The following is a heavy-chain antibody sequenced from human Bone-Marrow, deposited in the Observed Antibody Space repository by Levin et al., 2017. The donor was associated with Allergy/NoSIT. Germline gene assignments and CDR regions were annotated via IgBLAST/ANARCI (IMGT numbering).Heavy chain of an antibody. CDR3: ARADSGWYYFDY. J-gene: IGHJ4*02. V-gene: IGHV3-64*01. CDR1: GFTFSSYA. CDR2: ISSNGGST. D-gene: IGHD6-19*01. Sequence: GGSLRLSCAASGFTFSSYAMHWVRQAPGKGLEYVSAISSNGGSTYYANSVKGRFTISRDNSKNTLYLQMGSLRAEDMAVYYCARADSGWYYFDYWGQGTLVTVSS.